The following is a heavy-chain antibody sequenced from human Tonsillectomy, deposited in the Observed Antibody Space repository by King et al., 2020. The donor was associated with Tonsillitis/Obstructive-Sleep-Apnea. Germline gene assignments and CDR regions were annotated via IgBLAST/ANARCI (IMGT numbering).Heavy chain of an antibody. V-gene: IGHV3-23*04. CDR2: ISDSGGST. D-gene: IGHD4-23*01. J-gene: IGHJ4*02. CDR3: AKLYGGNSGSHFDY. Sequence: VQLVESGGGLVQSGGSLRLSCAASGFTFSSYAMSWVRQAPGKGLEWGSVISDSGGSTYYADSVKGRFTISRDNSKNTLYLQMKSLRAADTAVYYCAKLYGGNSGSHFDYWGRGTLVTVSS. CDR1: GFTFSSYA.